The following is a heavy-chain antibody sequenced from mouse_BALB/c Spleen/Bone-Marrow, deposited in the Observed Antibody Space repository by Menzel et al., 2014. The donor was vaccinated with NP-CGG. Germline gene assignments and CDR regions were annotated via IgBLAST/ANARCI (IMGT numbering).Heavy chain of an antibody. V-gene: IGHV4-1*02. CDR1: GFDFSRYW. J-gene: IGHJ2*01. D-gene: IGHD2-10*02. CDR3: AREGMYYFDY. CDR2: INPDSSTI. Sequence: EVQFQQSGGGLVQPGGSLKLSCAASGFDFSRYWMSWVRQAPGKGLEWIGEINPDSSTINYTPSLKDKFIISRDNAKNTLYLQMSKVRSVDTALYYCAREGMYYFDYWGQGTTLTVSS.